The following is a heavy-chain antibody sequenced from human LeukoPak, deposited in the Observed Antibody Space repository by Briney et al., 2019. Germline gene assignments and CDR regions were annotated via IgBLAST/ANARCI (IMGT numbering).Heavy chain of an antibody. CDR1: GFTFSSYG. V-gene: IGHV3-33*01. Sequence: PGRSLRLSCAASGFTFSSYGMHWVRQAPGKGLEWVAVIWYDGSNKYYADSVKGRFTISRDNSKNTLYLQMNSLRAEDTAVYYCARRVLSRGDALDIWGQGTMVTVSS. CDR3: ARRVLSRGDALDI. D-gene: IGHD2-8*02. J-gene: IGHJ3*02. CDR2: IWYDGSNK.